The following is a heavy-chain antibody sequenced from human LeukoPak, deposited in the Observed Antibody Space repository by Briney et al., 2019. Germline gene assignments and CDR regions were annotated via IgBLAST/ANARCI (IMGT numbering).Heavy chain of an antibody. CDR2: IYHSGST. V-gene: IGHV4-30-2*01. CDR3: ARVRYYDSSGYPRTDWYFDL. CDR1: GGSISSGGYS. J-gene: IGHJ2*01. D-gene: IGHD3-22*01. Sequence: TLSLTCAVSGGSISSGGYSGSWIRQPPGEGLEWIGYIYHSGSTYYNPSLKSRVTISVDRSKNQFSLKLSSVTAADTAVYYCARVRYYDSSGYPRTDWYFDLWGRGTLVTVSS.